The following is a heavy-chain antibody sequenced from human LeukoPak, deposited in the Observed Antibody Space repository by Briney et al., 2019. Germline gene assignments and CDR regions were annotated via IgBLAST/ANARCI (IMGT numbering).Heavy chain of an antibody. CDR3: ARRYNNYYGSGGHLGY. D-gene: IGHD3-10*01. Sequence: SETLSLTCAVYGGSFSGYYWSWICQPPGKGLEWIGEINHSGSTNYNPSLKSRVTISVDTSKNQFSLKLSSVTAADTAVYYCARRYNNYYGSGGHLGYWGQGTLVTVSS. J-gene: IGHJ4*02. V-gene: IGHV4-34*01. CDR1: GGSFSGYY. CDR2: INHSGST.